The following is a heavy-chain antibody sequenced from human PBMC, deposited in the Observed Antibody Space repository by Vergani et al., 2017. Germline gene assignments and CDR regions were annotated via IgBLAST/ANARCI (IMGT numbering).Heavy chain of an antibody. V-gene: IGHV3-15*07. J-gene: IGHJ4*02. CDR2: IKSKTDGGTT. CDR1: GFTFSNAW. Sequence: EVQLVESGGGLVKPGGSLRLSCAASGFTFSNAWMNWVRQAPGKGLEWVGRIKSKTDGGTTDYAAPVKGRFTISRDYSKNTLYLQMNSLKTEDTAVYYCTTDIPRNWEFDYWGQGTLVTVSS. D-gene: IGHD1-1*01. CDR3: TTDIPRNWEFDY.